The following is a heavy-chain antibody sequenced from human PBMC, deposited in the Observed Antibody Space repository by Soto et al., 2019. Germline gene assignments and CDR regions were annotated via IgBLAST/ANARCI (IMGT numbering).Heavy chain of an antibody. V-gene: IGHV3-23*01. D-gene: IGHD3-10*01. J-gene: IGHJ4*02. CDR2: ISGGGDTT. Sequence: EVQLLESGGGLVQPGGSLRLSCAASGSTFNNYAMTWVRQAPGKGLEWVSAISGGGDTTSYADSVKGRFTVSRDGSKNTLYLQRSSLRAEDKALYYCAKGRGGSGSLTPRVDFWGQGTLVTVSS. CDR1: GSTFNNYA. CDR3: AKGRGGSGSLTPRVDF.